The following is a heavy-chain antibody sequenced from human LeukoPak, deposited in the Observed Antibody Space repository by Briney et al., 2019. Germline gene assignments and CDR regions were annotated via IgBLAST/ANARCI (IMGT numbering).Heavy chain of an antibody. J-gene: IGHJ6*02. CDR2: ISSDGSNK. CDR3: AKDPIAVAGNNYYGMDV. V-gene: IGHV3-30*18. CDR1: GFTFSSYG. D-gene: IGHD6-19*01. Sequence: GGSLRLSCAASGFTFSSYGMYWVRQAPGKGLEWVAVISSDGSNKYYADSVKGRFTISRDNSKNTLYLQMNSLRAEDTAVYYCAKDPIAVAGNNYYGMDVWGQGTSVSVSS.